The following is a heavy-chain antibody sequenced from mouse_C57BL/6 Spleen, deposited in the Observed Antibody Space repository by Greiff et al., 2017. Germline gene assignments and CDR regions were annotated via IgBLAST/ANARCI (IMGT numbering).Heavy chain of an antibody. D-gene: IGHD2-5*01. CDR3: TRGGYSNYEGDWYFDV. CDR1: GYTFTSYW. Sequence: EVQLQQSGTVLARPGASVKMSCKTSGYTFTSYWMHWVKQRPGQGLEWIGAIYPGNSDTSYNQKFKGKAKLTAVTSASTAYMELSSLTNEDSAVYYCTRGGYSNYEGDWYFDVWGTGTTVTVSS. V-gene: IGHV1-5*01. J-gene: IGHJ1*03. CDR2: IYPGNSDT.